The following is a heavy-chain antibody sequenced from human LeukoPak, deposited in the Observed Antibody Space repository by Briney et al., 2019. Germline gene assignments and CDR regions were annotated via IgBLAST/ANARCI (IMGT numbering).Heavy chain of an antibody. D-gene: IGHD2-15*01. CDR1: GFTVSSNY. J-gene: IGHJ3*02. CDR3: ARDPRYCSGGSCYSNAFDI. CDR2: IYSGGST. V-gene: IGHV3-53*01. Sequence: GGSLRLSCAASGFTVSSNYMSWVRQAPGKGLEWVSVIYSGGSTYYADSVKGRFTISRDNSKNTLYLQMNSLRAEDTAVYYCARDPRYCSGGSCYSNAFDIWGQGTMVTVSS.